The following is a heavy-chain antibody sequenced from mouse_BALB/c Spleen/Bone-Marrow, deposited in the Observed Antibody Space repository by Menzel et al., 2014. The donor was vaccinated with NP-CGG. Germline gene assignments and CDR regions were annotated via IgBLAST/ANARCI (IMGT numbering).Heavy chain of an antibody. J-gene: IGHJ4*01. D-gene: IGHD2-4*01. CDR3: ARAGITTKVDYTFDY. CDR1: GYIFTSYN. V-gene: IGHV1S135*01. CDR2: IDPYNGGT. Sequence: EVQEVESGPELVKPGASEKVSCKASGYIFTSYNMYWVKQSHGKSVEWIGYIDPYNGGTSYNQNFKGKATLTVDKSSSTDYLHLNSPTSGDSAVYYCARAGITTKVDYTFDYRSQRTAVTVSP.